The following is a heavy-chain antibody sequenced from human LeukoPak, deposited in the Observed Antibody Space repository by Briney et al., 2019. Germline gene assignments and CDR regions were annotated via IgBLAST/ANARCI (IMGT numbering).Heavy chain of an antibody. CDR3: ARGGQQLVDDAFDI. D-gene: IGHD6-13*01. Sequence: GGSLRLSCAASGFTFSSYWMSWVRQAPGKGLEWVANIKQDGSEKYYVDSVKGRFTISRDNAKNSLYLQMNSLRAEDTAVYYCARGGQQLVDDAFDIWGQGTMVTVSS. V-gene: IGHV3-7*01. CDR1: GFTFSSYW. J-gene: IGHJ3*02. CDR2: IKQDGSEK.